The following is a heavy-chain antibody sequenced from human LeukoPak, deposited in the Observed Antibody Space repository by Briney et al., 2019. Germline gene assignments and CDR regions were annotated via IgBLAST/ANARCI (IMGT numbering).Heavy chain of an antibody. D-gene: IGHD1-1*01. CDR1: GFTFSSYW. V-gene: IGHV3-7*01. CDR2: IKQDESEK. J-gene: IGHJ4*02. CDR3: ARDKIEGPTKLDY. Sequence: HAGGSLRLSCAASGFTFSSYWMSWVRQAPGKGLEWVANIKQDESEKYYVDSLKGRFTISRDNAKNSLYLQMNSLRAEDTAVYYCARDKIEGPTKLDYWGQGILVTVSS.